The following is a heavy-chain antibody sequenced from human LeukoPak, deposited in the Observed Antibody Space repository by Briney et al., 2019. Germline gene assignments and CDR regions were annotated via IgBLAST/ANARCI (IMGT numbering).Heavy chain of an antibody. CDR1: GGSISSYY. D-gene: IGHD4-17*01. V-gene: IGHV4-59*08. CDR3: ARRSAVTNNFDY. CDR2: IYYSGST. Sequence: SETLSLTCTVSGGSISSYYWSWIRQPPGKGLEWIGYIYYSGSTNYNPSLKSRVTISVDTSKNQFSLKLSSVTAADTAVYYCARRSAVTNNFDYSGQGTLVTVSS. J-gene: IGHJ4*02.